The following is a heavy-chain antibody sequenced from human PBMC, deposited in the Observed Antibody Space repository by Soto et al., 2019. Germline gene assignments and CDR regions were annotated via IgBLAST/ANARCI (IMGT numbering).Heavy chain of an antibody. CDR2: IVPVFGRP. CDR3: AREGSGYNF. D-gene: IGHD5-12*01. CDR1: GGSFSNFG. J-gene: IGHJ4*02. V-gene: IGHV1-69*13. Sequence: SVKVSCKASGGSFSNFGISWVRQAPGQGLEWMGGIVPVFGRPNYAQRFRGRLTITADESTSTGYMELISLRSDDTAVYYCAREGSGYNFWGQGTQVTVYS.